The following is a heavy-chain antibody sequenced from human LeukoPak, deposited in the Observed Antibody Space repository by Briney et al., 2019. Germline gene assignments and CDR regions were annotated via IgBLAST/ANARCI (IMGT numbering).Heavy chain of an antibody. CDR2: ISSSGSTI. Sequence: GGSLRLSCAASGFTFSDYYMSWIRQAPGKGLEWVSYISSSGSTIYYADSVKGRFTISRDNAKNSLYLQMNSLRAEDTAVYYCAKDRHYDSSGYYNYWGQGTLVTVSS. CDR3: AKDRHYDSSGYYNY. D-gene: IGHD3-22*01. J-gene: IGHJ4*02. CDR1: GFTFSDYY. V-gene: IGHV3-11*01.